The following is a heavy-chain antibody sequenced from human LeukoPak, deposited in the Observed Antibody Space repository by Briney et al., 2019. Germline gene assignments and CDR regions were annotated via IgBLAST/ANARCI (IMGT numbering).Heavy chain of an antibody. CDR2: INAGNGDT. D-gene: IGHD2-21*02. V-gene: IGHV1-3*01. J-gene: IGHJ4*02. CDR3: ARDDCGGTCYPGGY. CDR1: GYTFTKYV. Sequence: ASVKVPCTASGYTFTKYVVHWVRQAPGQRPEWMGWINAGNGDTKYSQNFQDRVTITRDTSANTAHMELSRLTSEDTALYYCARDDCGGTCYPGGYWGQGTLVTVSS.